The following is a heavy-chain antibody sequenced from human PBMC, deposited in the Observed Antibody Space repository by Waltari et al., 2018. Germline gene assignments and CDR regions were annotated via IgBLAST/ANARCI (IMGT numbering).Heavy chain of an antibody. D-gene: IGHD3-9*01. V-gene: IGHV4-59*01. CDR3: ARDHFDWLSPGFWFDP. CDR1: CGSISRYY. Sequence: QVQLQESGPGLVKPSETLSLTCTVPCGSISRYYWSWIRQPPVKGLEWIGYIYYSGSTNYNPSLKSRVTISVDTSKNQFSLKLSSVTAADTAVYYCARDHFDWLSPGFWFDPWGQGTLVTVSS. J-gene: IGHJ5*02. CDR2: IYYSGST.